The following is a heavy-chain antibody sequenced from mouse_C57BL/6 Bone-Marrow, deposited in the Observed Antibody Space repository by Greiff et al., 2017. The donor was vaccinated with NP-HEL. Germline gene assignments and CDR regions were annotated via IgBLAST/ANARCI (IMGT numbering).Heavy chain of an antibody. V-gene: IGHV5-4*01. CDR3: ARDTAQGQAWSAY. CDR1: GFTFSSYA. J-gene: IGHJ3*01. CDR2: ISDGGSYT. Sequence: EVQLVESGGGLVKPGGSLKLSCAASGFTFSSYAMSWVRQTPEKRLEWVATISDGGSYTYYPDNVKGRFTISRDNAKNNLYLQMSHLKSEDTAMYYCARDTAQGQAWSAYWGQGTLVTVSA. D-gene: IGHD3-2*02.